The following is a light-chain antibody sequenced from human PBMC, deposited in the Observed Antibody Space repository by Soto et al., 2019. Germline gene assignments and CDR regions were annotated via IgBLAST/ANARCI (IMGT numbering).Light chain of an antibody. J-gene: IGKJ5*01. CDR1: QSVSSN. CDR2: GAS. V-gene: IGKV3D-15*01. Sequence: EIVMTQSPATLSVSPGERATLPCRASQSVSSNLAWYQQKPGQAPRLLIYGASSRATGIPDRFRGSASGTDFTLTISSLEPEDFAVYYCQQRLNWQVTFGQGTRLEIK. CDR3: QQRLNWQVT.